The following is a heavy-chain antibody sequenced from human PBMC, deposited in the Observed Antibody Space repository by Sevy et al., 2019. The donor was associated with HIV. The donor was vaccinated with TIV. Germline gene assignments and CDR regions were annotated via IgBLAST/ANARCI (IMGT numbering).Heavy chain of an antibody. J-gene: IGHJ4*02. V-gene: IGHV3-48*03. CDR2: ISNSGSII. CDR3: ARGEIAAAGSDY. Sequence: GSLRLSCVASGFTFSSFEMNWVRQAPGKGLEWVSHISNSGSIIYYEDSVKGRFTISRDNAKNSLYLQMNSLRAEDTAVYYCARGEIAAAGSDYWGQGTLVTVSS. CDR1: GFTFSSFE. D-gene: IGHD6-13*01.